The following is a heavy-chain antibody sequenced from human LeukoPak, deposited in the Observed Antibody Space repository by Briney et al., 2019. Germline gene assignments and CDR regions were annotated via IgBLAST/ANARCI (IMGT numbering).Heavy chain of an antibody. CDR3: ARDGILGY. Sequence: GRSLRLSCATSGFTFTDHWMDWVRQAPGKGLEWVARIRNKAASYVTHYAASVKGRFIISRDDSQNSIYLQMNSLKTEDTAVYYCARDGILGYWGRGTLVTVSP. CDR1: GFTFTDHW. J-gene: IGHJ4*02. D-gene: IGHD7-27*01. V-gene: IGHV3-72*01. CDR2: IRNKAASYVT.